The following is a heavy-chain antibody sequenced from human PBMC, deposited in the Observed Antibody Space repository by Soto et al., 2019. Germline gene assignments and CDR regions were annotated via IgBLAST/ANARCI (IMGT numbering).Heavy chain of an antibody. J-gene: IGHJ4*02. Sequence: GGSLRLSCAASGFTFSSYGMHWVRQAPGKGLEWVAVISYDGSNKYYADSVKGRFTISRDNSKNTLYLQMNSLRAEDTAVYYCAKGGGVAAAPPLDYWGQGTLVTVSS. CDR2: ISYDGSNK. CDR3: AKGGGVAAAPPLDY. CDR1: GFTFSSYG. D-gene: IGHD6-13*01. V-gene: IGHV3-30*18.